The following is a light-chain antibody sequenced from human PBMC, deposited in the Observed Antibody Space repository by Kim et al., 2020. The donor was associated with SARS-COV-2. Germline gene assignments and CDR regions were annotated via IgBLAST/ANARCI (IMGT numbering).Light chain of an antibody. V-gene: IGLV4-69*01. CDR3: LTWGPGIRV. CDR1: SEYTTYA. J-gene: IGLJ2*01. CDR2: VDSDGSH. Sequence: SVKLNGTRSSEYTTYAIAWHQQLPEKGPRYLMNVDSDGSHTRGDGIPDRFSGSSSGAERYLTISSPQPEDEADYYCLTWGPGIRVFGGGTQLTVL.